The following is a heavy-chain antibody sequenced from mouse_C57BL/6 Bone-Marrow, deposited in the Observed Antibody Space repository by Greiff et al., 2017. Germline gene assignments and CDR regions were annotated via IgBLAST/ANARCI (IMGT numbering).Heavy chain of an antibody. J-gene: IGHJ4*01. CDR3: AIIDYYGSSYAMDY. CDR1: GYTFTSYW. D-gene: IGHD1-1*01. CDR2: IDPNSGGP. V-gene: IGHV1-72*01. Sequence: VQLQQPGAELVKPGASVKLSCKASGYTFTSYWMHWVKQRPGRGLAWIGGIDPNSGGPKYNEKFKRKAPLTVDNPSSTAYMQRSSLTAEGSAFYYCAIIDYYGSSYAMDYWGQGTSVTVSS.